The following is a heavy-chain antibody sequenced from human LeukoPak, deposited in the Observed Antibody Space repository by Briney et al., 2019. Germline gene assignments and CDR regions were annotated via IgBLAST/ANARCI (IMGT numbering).Heavy chain of an antibody. CDR2: INPSGGST. D-gene: IGHD2-2*02. V-gene: IGHV1-46*01. CDR3: ARSELYCSSTSCHRPYNYYYYYMDV. CDR1: GYTFTSYY. Sequence: ASVKVSCKASGYTFTSYYMHWVRQAPGQGLEWMGIINPSGGSTSYAQKFQGRVTMTRDTSTSTVYMELSSLRSEDTAVYYCARSELYCSSTSCHRPYNYYYYYMDVWGKGTTVTVSS. J-gene: IGHJ6*03.